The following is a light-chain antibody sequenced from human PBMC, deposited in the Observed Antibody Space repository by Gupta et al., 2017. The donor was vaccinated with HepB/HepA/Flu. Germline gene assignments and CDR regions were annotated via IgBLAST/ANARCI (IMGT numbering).Light chain of an antibody. Sequence: EIVMTQSPATLSVSPRERATLSFRASQSVSSNLAWYQQKPGQALRLLIYGASTRATGIPARFSGSGFGTEFTLTISSRQSEDFAVYYCQQYKNWPPYTFGQGTKLEIK. CDR1: QSVSSN. CDR2: GAS. V-gene: IGKV3-15*01. CDR3: QQYKNWPPYT. J-gene: IGKJ2*01.